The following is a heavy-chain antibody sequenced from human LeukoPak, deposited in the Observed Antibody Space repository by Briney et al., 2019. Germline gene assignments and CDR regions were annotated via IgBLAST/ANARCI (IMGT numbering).Heavy chain of an antibody. Sequence: ASVKVSCKASGYTFTGYYVNWVRQAPGQGLEWMGRINPNSGGTKYAQKFQGRVTMTRDTSISTAYMELSRLRSDDTAVYYCAREDSNPKYYYYYGMDVWGQGTTVTVSS. CDR1: GYTFTGYY. CDR2: INPNSGGT. V-gene: IGHV1-2*06. D-gene: IGHD4-11*01. J-gene: IGHJ6*02. CDR3: AREDSNPKYYYYYGMDV.